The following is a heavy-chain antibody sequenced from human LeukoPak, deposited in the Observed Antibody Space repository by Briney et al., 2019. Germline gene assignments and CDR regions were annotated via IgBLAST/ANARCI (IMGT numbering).Heavy chain of an antibody. J-gene: IGHJ3*02. CDR1: GFTFSSYS. CDR3: ARDDMIGGGDAFDI. V-gene: IGHV3-21*01. D-gene: IGHD3-22*01. CDR2: ISSSSSYT. Sequence: GGSLRLSCAASGFTFSSYSMNWVRQAPGKGLEWVSSISSSSSYTYYADSVKGRFTISRDNAKNSLYLQMNSLRAEDTAVYYCARDDMIGGGDAFDIWGQGTMVTVSS.